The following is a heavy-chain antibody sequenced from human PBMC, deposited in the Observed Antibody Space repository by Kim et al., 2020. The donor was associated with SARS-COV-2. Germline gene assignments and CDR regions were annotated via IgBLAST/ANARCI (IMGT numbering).Heavy chain of an antibody. CDR2: ISYDGSNK. J-gene: IGHJ6*02. D-gene: IGHD3-9*01. CDR1: GFTFSSYA. Sequence: GGSLRLSCAASGFTFSSYAMHWVRQAPGKGLEWVAVISYDGSNKYYADSVKGRFTISRDNSKNTLYLQMNSLRAEDTAVYYCARSATDILTGVYYYGMDVWGQGTTVTVSS. CDR3: ARSATDILTGVYYYGMDV. V-gene: IGHV3-30*04.